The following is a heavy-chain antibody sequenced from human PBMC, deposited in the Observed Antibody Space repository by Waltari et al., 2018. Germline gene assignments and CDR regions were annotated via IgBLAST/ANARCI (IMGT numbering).Heavy chain of an antibody. CDR1: GFTFSRYG. CDR3: AKDHLEKQRRYNGPSH. D-gene: IGHD1-26*01. Sequence: QVQLVESGGGVVQSGRSLRLSCAASGFTFSRYGMHWVRQAPGKGLEWVAGMWYDGNDEYYADSVKGRFTISRDNSKNTLYLQMNSLRVEDTAVYYCAKDHLEKQRRYNGPSHWGQGALVTVSS. J-gene: IGHJ4*02. CDR2: MWYDGNDE. V-gene: IGHV3-30*18.